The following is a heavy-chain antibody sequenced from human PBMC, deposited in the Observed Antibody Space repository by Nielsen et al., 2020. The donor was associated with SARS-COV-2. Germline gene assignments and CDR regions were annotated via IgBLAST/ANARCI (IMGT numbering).Heavy chain of an antibody. CDR1: GFTFSSYG. D-gene: IGHD5-18*01. V-gene: IGHV3-30*18. Sequence: GESLKISCAASGFTFSSYGMHWVRQAPGKGLEWVAVISYDGSNKYYADSVKGRFTISRDNSKNTLYLQMNSLRAEDTAVYYCAKEGLWLNYFDYWGQGTLVTVSS. CDR2: ISYDGSNK. J-gene: IGHJ4*02. CDR3: AKEGLWLNYFDY.